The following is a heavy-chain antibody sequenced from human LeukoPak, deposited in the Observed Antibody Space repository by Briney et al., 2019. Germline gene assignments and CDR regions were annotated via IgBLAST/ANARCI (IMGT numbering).Heavy chain of an antibody. Sequence: PGGSLRLSCAASGFSFSSYGMNWVRQVPGKGLEWVSSISGTSSYIYYADAVKGRFTISRDNAKNSLYLQMNSLRAEDTAVYYCARVVYYDNSGYAYWGQGILVTVSS. V-gene: IGHV3-21*01. J-gene: IGHJ4*02. CDR1: GFSFSSYG. CDR2: ISGTSSYI. D-gene: IGHD3-22*01. CDR3: ARVVYYDNSGYAY.